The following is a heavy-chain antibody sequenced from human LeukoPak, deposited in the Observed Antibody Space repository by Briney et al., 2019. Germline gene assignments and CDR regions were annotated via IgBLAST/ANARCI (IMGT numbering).Heavy chain of an antibody. CDR2: IWYDGSNK. J-gene: IGHJ3*02. CDR1: GFTFSSYG. CDR3: ARDGVSRRLAKRDAFDI. Sequence: GGSLRLSCAASGFTFSSYGIHWVRQAPGKGLEWVAVIWYDGSNKYYADSVKGRFTISRDNSKNTLYLQMNSLRAEDTAVYYCARDGVSRRLAKRDAFDIWGQGTMVTVSS. D-gene: IGHD6-19*01. V-gene: IGHV3-33*01.